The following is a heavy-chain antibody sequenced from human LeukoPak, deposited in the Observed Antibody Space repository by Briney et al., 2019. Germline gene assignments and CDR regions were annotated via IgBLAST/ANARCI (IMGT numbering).Heavy chain of an antibody. Sequence: ASVKVSCKASGYNFTGYCMHWVQQAPGQGLEWLGRMNPNSGDTNYAQKFQGRVTMTRDTSISTAYMELSRLRSDDTAMYYCARDLYYSSSSPRSFDYWGQGTLVTVSS. CDR3: ARDLYYSSSSPRSFDY. D-gene: IGHD6-6*01. V-gene: IGHV1-2*06. CDR1: GYNFTGYC. J-gene: IGHJ4*02. CDR2: MNPNSGDT.